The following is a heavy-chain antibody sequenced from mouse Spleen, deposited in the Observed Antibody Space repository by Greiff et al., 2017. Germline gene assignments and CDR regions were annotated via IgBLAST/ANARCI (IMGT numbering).Heavy chain of an antibody. CDR3: ARQLRPYFDY. J-gene: IGHJ2*01. V-gene: IGHV5-12-1*01. Sequence: EVKLVESGGGLVKPGGSLKLSCAASGFAFSSYDMSWVRQTPEKRLEWVAYISSGGGSTYYPDTVKGRFTISRDNAKNTLYLQMSSLKSEDTAMYYCARQLRPYFDYWGQGTTLTVSS. CDR1: GFAFSSYD. D-gene: IGHD1-2*01. CDR2: ISSGGGST.